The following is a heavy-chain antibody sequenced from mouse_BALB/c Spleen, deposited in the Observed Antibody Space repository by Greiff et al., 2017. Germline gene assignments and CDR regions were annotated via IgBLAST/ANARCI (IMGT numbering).Heavy chain of an antibody. J-gene: IGHJ1*01. Sequence: VQLQQSGAELAKPGASVKMSCKASGYTFTSYWMHWVKQRPGQGLEWIGYINPSTGYTEYNQKFKDKATLTADKSSSTAYMQLSSLTSEDSAVYYCAKFITTPRGYFDVWGAGTTVTVSS. V-gene: IGHV1-7*01. CDR2: INPSTGYT. CDR3: AKFITTPRGYFDV. D-gene: IGHD1-1*01. CDR1: GYTFTSYW.